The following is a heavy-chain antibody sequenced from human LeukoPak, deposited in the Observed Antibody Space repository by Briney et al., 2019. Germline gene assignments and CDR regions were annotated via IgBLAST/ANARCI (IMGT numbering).Heavy chain of an antibody. CDR1: GFTFSSCG. CDR3: VKDVGVGASYFDN. D-gene: IGHD1-26*01. Sequence: GGSPRLSCAASGFTFSSCGMYWVRQRPGKGLEWVAYSRYDGSDKYYIDSVRGRFTIARDNPKETLYLQMTSLSHDDTAVYFCVKDVGVGASYFDNWGQGTLVAVSP. CDR2: SRYDGSDK. J-gene: IGHJ4*02. V-gene: IGHV3-30*02.